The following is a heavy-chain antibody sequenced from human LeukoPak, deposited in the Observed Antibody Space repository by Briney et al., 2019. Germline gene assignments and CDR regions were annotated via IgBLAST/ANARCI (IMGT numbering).Heavy chain of an antibody. CDR2: INWNGGST. J-gene: IGHJ4*02. CDR1: GFTFDDYG. V-gene: IGHV3-20*04. Sequence: PGGSRRLSCAASGFTFDDYGMSWVRQAPGKGLEWVSGINWNGGSTGYADSVKGRFTISRDNSKNTLYLQMNSLRAEDTAVYYCAKEDCSAGGCYYSYFDSWGQGVLVTVSS. D-gene: IGHD2-15*01. CDR3: AKEDCSAGGCYYSYFDS.